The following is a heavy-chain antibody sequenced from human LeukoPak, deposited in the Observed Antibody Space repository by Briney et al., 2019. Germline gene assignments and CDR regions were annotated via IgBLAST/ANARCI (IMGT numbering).Heavy chain of an antibody. CDR1: GGSISSGGYY. V-gene: IGHV4-30-2*01. J-gene: IGHJ4*02. CDR2: IYHSGST. CDR3: ARERRRSSSLVGFDY. D-gene: IGHD6-6*01. Sequence: SQTLSLTCTVSGGSISSGGYYWSWIRQPPGKGLEWIGYIYHSGSTYYNPSLKSRVTISVDRSKNQFSLKLSSVTAADTAVYYCARERRRSSSLVGFDYWGQGTLVTVSS.